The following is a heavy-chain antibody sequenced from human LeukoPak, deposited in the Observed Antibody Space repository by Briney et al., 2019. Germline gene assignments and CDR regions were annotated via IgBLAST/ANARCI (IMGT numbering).Heavy chain of an antibody. D-gene: IGHD6-19*01. CDR1: GGSVSSGSYY. CDR2: MYYSGNT. CDR3: ARAEGYSSGWYDY. J-gene: IGHJ4*02. Sequence: SETLSLTCTVSGGSVSSGSYYWSWIRQPPGKRLEWIGYMYYSGNTNYNPSLKSRITISIDTSKNQFSLKLSSVTAADTAVYFCARAEGYSSGWYDYWGQGTLVTVSS. V-gene: IGHV4-61*01.